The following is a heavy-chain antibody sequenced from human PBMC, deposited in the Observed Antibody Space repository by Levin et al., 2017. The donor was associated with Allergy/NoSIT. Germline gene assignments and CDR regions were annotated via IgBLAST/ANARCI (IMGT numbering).Heavy chain of an antibody. Sequence: PSGGSLRLSCAASGFTFSSYAMHWVRQAPGRGLEWVAIISDDGSIKYYADSVKGRFTISRDHSENTLYLQMNSLRDEDTAVYYCARDFMWLQDYWGQGTLVTVSS. CDR1: GFTFSSYA. D-gene: IGHD6-19*01. J-gene: IGHJ4*02. V-gene: IGHV3-30-3*01. CDR3: ARDFMWLQDY. CDR2: ISDDGSIK.